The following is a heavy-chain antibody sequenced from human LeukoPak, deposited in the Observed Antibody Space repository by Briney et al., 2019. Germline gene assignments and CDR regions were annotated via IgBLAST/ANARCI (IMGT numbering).Heavy chain of an antibody. J-gene: IGHJ6*03. CDR2: IYYSGST. V-gene: IGHV4-39*02. Sequence: RSSETLSLTCTVSGGSISSSSYYWGWIRQPPGKGLEWIGSIYYSGSTYYNPSLKSRVTISVDTSKNQFSLKLSSVTPEDTAVYYCARDRIKYCSGGSCPQRSYYYYMDVWGKGTTVTVSS. CDR3: ARDRIKYCSGGSCPQRSYYYYMDV. CDR1: GGSISSSSYY. D-gene: IGHD2-15*01.